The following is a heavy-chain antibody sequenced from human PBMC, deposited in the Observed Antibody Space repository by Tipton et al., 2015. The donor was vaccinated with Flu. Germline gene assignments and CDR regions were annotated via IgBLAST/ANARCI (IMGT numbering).Heavy chain of an antibody. V-gene: IGHV4-38-2*01. CDR1: GYPNDNGYY. D-gene: IGHD3-3*01. CDR2: MYYSGSI. J-gene: IGHJ4*02. Sequence: TLSLTCSVSGYPNDNGYYCGWVRQSPGKGLEWIGSMYYSGSIYSNPSLKGRVTISLDTSKNQFSLRLSSVTASDTALYYCASGYKSGWFLYWGQGTLVTVSS. CDR3: ASGYKSGWFLY.